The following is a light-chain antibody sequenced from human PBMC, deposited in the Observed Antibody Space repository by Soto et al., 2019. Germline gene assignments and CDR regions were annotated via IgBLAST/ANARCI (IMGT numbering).Light chain of an antibody. Sequence: QSALTQPASVSGSPGQSITISCTGTSSDVGGYHYVSWYHQHPGKAPKLMIYDVSNRPSGVSNRFSASNSGNTASLTISRLQAEDEADYYCSSYTSSSTRVFGTGTKLTVL. V-gene: IGLV2-14*01. J-gene: IGLJ1*01. CDR2: DVS. CDR3: SSYTSSSTRV. CDR1: SSDVGGYHY.